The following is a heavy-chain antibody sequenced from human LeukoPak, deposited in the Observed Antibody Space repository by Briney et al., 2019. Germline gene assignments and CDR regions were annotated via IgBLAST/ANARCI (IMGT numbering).Heavy chain of an antibody. CDR1: GFTFSTSW. V-gene: IGHV3-7*03. CDR3: VKGRSGTLYYFDY. CDR2: INPDGSTI. J-gene: IGHJ4*02. Sequence: GGSLRLSCAASGFTFSTSWMTWVRQAPGKGLDWLGNINPDGSTINYADSVKGRFTFSRDNAKNSLYLQMNSLRAEDTAVYYCVKGRSGTLYYFDYWGQGTLVTVSS. D-gene: IGHD3-10*01.